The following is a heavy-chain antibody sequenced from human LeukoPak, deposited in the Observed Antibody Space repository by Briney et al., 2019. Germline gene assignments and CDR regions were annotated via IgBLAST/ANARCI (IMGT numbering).Heavy chain of an antibody. CDR3: ARGGCSSTSCYPRPTRQTYENWFDP. V-gene: IGHV4-39*07. D-gene: IGHD2-2*01. Sequence: PTETLSLTCTVSGGSISSSSYYWSWIRQPPGKGLEWIGEINHSGSTNYNPSLKSRVTISVDTSKNQFSLKLSSVTAADTAVYYCARGGCSSTSCYPRPTRQTYENWFDPWGQGTLVTVSS. CDR2: INHSGST. J-gene: IGHJ5*02. CDR1: GGSISSSSYY.